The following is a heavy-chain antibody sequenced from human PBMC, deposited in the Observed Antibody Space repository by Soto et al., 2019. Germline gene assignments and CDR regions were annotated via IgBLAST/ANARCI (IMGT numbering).Heavy chain of an antibody. CDR2: ISWNSGSI. D-gene: IGHD3-22*01. CDR1: GFTFDDYA. J-gene: IGHJ3*02. Sequence: EVQLVESGGGLVQPGRSLRLSCAASGFTFDDYAMHWVRQAPGKGLEWVSGISWNSGSIGYADSVKGRFTISRDNAKYSLYLQMNSLRAEDTALFYCAKGVTMIVLAAFDIWGQGTMVTVSS. V-gene: IGHV3-9*01. CDR3: AKGVTMIVLAAFDI.